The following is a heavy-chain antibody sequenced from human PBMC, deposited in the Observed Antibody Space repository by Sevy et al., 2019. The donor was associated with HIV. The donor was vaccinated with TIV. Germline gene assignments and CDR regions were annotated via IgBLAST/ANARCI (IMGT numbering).Heavy chain of an antibody. V-gene: IGHV3-49*03. CDR3: SRDRYGSQSYAADH. J-gene: IGHJ5*02. CDR1: GFSFDNYV. CDR2: IRSKLNGGTT. D-gene: IGHD3-10*01. Sequence: GGSLRLSCSASGFSFDNYVMNWFRQAPGKGLEWVGFIRSKLNGGTTEYAASVKGRFTISRDDSKSIAYLQMNSLKTEDSGVYYCSRDRYGSQSYAADHWGQGTLVTVSS.